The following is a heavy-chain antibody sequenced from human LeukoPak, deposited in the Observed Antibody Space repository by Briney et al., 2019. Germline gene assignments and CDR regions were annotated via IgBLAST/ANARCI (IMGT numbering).Heavy chain of an antibody. V-gene: IGHV4-4*07. CDR2: IYTTGRT. Sequence: SETLSLTCPVSGGSISSYWWSWIRQPAGKGLEFIGRIYTTGRTNYNPSLKSRVSMSVDTSKDKFSLELRSVTAADTAVYFCARAGYTISSYRFDYWGQGALVTVSS. CDR1: GGSISSYW. J-gene: IGHJ4*02. CDR3: ARAGYTISSYRFDY. D-gene: IGHD3-16*02.